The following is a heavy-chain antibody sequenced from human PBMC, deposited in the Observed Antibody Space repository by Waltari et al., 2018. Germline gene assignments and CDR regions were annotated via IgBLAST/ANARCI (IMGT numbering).Heavy chain of an antibody. CDR3: ARIGYKTYGMDV. Sequence: QVQLQESGPRLVKPSETLSLTCSVYGGSIRSYYWAWIRQSPGTGLQWLGYVYYSGTTNDSPSLKSRVTMSVDSSRNEISLKMTSVTAADTAVYYCARIGYKTYGMDVWGRGTPVTVSS. CDR2: VYYSGTT. J-gene: IGHJ6*02. D-gene: IGHD1-20*01. CDR1: GGSIRSYY. V-gene: IGHV4-59*01.